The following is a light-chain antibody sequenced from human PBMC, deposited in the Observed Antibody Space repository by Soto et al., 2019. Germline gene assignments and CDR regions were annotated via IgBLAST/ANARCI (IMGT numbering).Light chain of an antibody. CDR1: SSDIGNYNF. Sequence: QSVLTQPASVSGSPGQSITISCTGTSSDIGNYNFVSWYQQHPGKAPKLMIYEVSNRPSGVSNRFSGSKSGNTASLTVSGLQAEDEADYYCSSYAASDNFVVFGGGTKLTVL. CDR3: SSYAASDNFVV. CDR2: EVS. J-gene: IGLJ2*01. V-gene: IGLV2-14*01.